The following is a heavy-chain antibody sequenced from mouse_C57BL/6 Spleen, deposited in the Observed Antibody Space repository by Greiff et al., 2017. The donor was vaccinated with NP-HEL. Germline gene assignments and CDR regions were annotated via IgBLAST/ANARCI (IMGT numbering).Heavy chain of an antibody. CDR1: GFTFSDYG. CDR3: AREVGKRRSYFDY. CDR2: ISSGSSTI. V-gene: IGHV5-17*01. Sequence: EVQRVESGGGLVKPGGSLKLSCAASGFTFSDYGMHWVRQAPEKGLEWVAYISSGSSTIYYADTVKGRFTISRDNAKNTLFLQMTSLRSEDTAMYYCAREVGKRRSYFDYWGQGTTLTVSS. D-gene: IGHD1-1*02. J-gene: IGHJ2*01.